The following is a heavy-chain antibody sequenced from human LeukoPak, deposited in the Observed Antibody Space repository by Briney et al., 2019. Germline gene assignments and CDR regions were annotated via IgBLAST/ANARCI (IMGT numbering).Heavy chain of an antibody. CDR3: ARVPHQSSGSFYFDY. D-gene: IGHD2-15*01. J-gene: IGHJ4*02. Sequence: ASVKVSCKASGYTFTGYYMHWVRQAPGQGLEWMGRINPNSGGTNYAQKFQGRVTMTRDTSISTAYMELSRLRSDDTAVYYCARVPHQSSGSFYFDYRGQGTLVTVSS. V-gene: IGHV1-2*06. CDR2: INPNSGGT. CDR1: GYTFTGYY.